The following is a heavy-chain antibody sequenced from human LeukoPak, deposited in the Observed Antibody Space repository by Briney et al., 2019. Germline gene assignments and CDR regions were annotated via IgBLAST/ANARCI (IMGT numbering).Heavy chain of an antibody. Sequence: SETLSLTCTVSGVYISSYYWSWVGQPAGKGLEWIGLIYTSGSTNYNPSLKSRVTMSVDTSTNQFSLRLSSLTAADTAVYYCARLARHDSTGGYYFDDWGQETLVTVSS. J-gene: IGHJ4*02. CDR3: ARLARHDSTGGYYFDD. V-gene: IGHV4-4*07. CDR1: GVYISSYY. D-gene: IGHD3-22*01. CDR2: IYTSGST.